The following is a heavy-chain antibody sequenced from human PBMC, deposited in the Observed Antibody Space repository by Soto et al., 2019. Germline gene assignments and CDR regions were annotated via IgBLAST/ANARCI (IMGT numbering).Heavy chain of an antibody. CDR3: ARGGATQGYYYYYGMDV. D-gene: IGHD3-16*01. CDR2: IYPGDSDT. J-gene: IGHJ6*02. V-gene: IGHV5-51*01. CDR1: XYSFTSYW. Sequence: PGESLKISCKGSXYSFTSYWIGWLRQMPGKGLEWMGIIYPGDSDTRYSPSFQGQVTISADKSISTAYLQWSSLKASDTAMYYCARGGATQGYYYYYGMDVWGQGTTVTVSS.